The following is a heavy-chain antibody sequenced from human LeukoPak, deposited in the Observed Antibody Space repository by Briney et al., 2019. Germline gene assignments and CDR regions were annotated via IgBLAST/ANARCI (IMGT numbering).Heavy chain of an antibody. CDR2: INHSGST. CDR1: GGSFSGYY. V-gene: IGHV4-34*01. D-gene: IGHD2-15*01. CDR3: ARKYCSGGSCYSGFDY. Sequence: PSETLSLTCAVYGGSFSGYYWSWIRQPPGKGLEWIGEINHSGSTNYNPSLKSRVTISVDTSKIQFSLKLSSVTAADTAVYYCARKYCSGGSCYSGFDYWGQGTLVTVSS. J-gene: IGHJ4*02.